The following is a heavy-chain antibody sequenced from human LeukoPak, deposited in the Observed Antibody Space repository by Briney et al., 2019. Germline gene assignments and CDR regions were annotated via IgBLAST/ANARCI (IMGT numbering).Heavy chain of an antibody. CDR1: GFTFSSYG. V-gene: IGHV3-30*18. D-gene: IGHD6-19*01. CDR3: AKDNGVSSGWYEGYYYGMDV. CDR2: ISYDGSNK. Sequence: PGRSLRLSCAASGFTFSSYGMHWVRQAPGKGLEWVAVISYDGSNKYYADSVKGRFTISRDNSKNTLYLQMNSLRAEDTAVYYCAKDNGVSSGWYEGYYYGMDVWGQGTTVTVSS. J-gene: IGHJ6*02.